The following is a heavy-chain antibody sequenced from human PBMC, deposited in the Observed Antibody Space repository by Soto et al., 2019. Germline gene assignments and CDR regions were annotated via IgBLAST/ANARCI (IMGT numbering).Heavy chain of an antibody. J-gene: IGHJ4*02. CDR1: GASVSHGY. D-gene: IGHD3-22*01. V-gene: IGHV4-59*08. CDR2: MYFGGSF. Sequence: PSETLSLTCNVSGASVSHGYWSWIRQPPGKGLEWIGFMYFGGSFNYNPSLTSRATISVETSKNQFSMKLTSVTASDTAVYYCARPTYYYDSSGPPAYWGQGTLVTVSS. CDR3: ARPTYYYDSSGPPAY.